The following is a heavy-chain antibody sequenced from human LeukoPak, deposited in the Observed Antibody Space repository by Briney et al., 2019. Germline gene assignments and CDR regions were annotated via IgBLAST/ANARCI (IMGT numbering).Heavy chain of an antibody. V-gene: IGHV3-48*03. CDR2: ISSSGSTI. CDR1: GFTFSSYE. D-gene: IGHD3-3*02. CDR3: ASASHFCSVTY. J-gene: IGHJ4*02. Sequence: PGGSLRLSCAASGFTFSSYEMNWVRQAPGKGLEWVSYISSSGSTIYYADSVRGRFTISRDNAKNSLYLKMDSVRAEDTAVYYCASASHFCSVTYWGQGTLVTVSS.